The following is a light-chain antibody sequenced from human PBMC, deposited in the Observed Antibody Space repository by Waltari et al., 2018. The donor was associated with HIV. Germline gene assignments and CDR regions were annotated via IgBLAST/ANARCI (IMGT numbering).Light chain of an antibody. J-gene: IGKJ2*01. CDR1: QSVSSA. Sequence: EIVMTQSPATLSVSPGERVTLSCRASQSVSSALAWYQQKPGQAPRLLIYGTSTRATSIPARFSGSGSGTEFTLTISSLQSEDFAVYYCQQYNNWPRTFGQGTKLEIK. V-gene: IGKV3-15*01. CDR2: GTS. CDR3: QQYNNWPRT.